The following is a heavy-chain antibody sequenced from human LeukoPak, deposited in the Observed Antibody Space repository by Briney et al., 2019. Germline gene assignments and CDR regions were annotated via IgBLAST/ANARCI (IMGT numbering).Heavy chain of an antibody. Sequence: RQPPGKGLEWIGYIYYSGSTNYNPSLEGRVAISVDTSKNQFSLKLSSVTTADTAVYYCARAKKTYYYDSSGYFPYYFDYWGQGTLVTVSS. CDR3: ARAKKTYYYDSSGYFPYYFDY. J-gene: IGHJ4*02. D-gene: IGHD3-22*01. V-gene: IGHV4-59*01. CDR2: IYYSGST.